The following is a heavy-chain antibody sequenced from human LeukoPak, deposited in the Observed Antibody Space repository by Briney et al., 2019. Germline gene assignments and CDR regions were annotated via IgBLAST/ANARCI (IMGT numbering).Heavy chain of an antibody. CDR2: ISSSGSTI. J-gene: IGHJ6*03. Sequence: GGSLRLSCAASGFTFSDYYMSWIRQAPGKGLEWVSYISSSGSTINYADSVKGRFTISRDNAKNSLYLQMSSLRVEDTAVYYCATSGGDTPGYYYMDVWGKGTTVTVSS. V-gene: IGHV3-11*01. D-gene: IGHD5-18*01. CDR1: GFTFSDYY. CDR3: ATSGGDTPGYYYMDV.